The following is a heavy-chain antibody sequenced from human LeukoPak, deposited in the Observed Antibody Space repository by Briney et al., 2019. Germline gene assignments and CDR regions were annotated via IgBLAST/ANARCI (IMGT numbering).Heavy chain of an antibody. V-gene: IGHV3-48*03. CDR1: GFTFSAFE. CDR3: ARANYYDFYGMDV. CDR2: ISTSSSTI. Sequence: PGGSLRLSCAASGFTFSAFEMNWVRQAPGKGLEWLSYISTSSSTIYYADSVKGRFTISRDNAEKSLFLQMNSLRAEDTAVYYCARANYYDFYGMDVRGQGTTVTVSS. J-gene: IGHJ6*02.